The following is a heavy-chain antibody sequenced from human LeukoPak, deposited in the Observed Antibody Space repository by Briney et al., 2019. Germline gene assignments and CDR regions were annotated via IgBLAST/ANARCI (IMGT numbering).Heavy chain of an antibody. J-gene: IGHJ4*02. CDR3: ARVRAGGQSFDY. CDR2: INSDGSST. CDR1: GFTLSIYW. V-gene: IGHV3-74*01. Sequence: PGGSLRLSCAASGFTLSIYWMHWVRQAPGKGLVWVSRINSDGSSTSYADSVKGRFTISRDNAKNTLYLQMNSLRDEDTAVYYCARVRAGGQSFDYWGQGTLVTVFS. D-gene: IGHD3-16*01.